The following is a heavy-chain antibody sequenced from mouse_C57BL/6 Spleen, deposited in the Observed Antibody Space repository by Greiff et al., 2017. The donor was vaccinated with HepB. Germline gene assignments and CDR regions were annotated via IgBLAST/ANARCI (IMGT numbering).Heavy chain of an antibody. CDR3: ARTITTVGAMDY. V-gene: IGHV2-2*01. CDR1: GFSLTSYG. Sequence: QVQLKESGPGLVQPSQSLSITCTVSGFSLTSYGVHWVRQSPGKGLEWLGVIWCGGSTDYNAAFISRLSISKDNAKSQVFFKMNRLQADDTAIYYCARTITTVGAMDYWGQGTSVTVSS. J-gene: IGHJ4*01. D-gene: IGHD1-1*01. CDR2: IWCGGST.